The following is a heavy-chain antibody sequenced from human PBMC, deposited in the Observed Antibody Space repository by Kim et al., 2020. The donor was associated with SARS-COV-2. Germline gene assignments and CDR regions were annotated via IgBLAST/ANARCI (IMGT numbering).Heavy chain of an antibody. V-gene: IGHV1-69*13. CDR1: GGTFSSYA. CDR2: IIPIFGTA. D-gene: IGHD3-3*01. Sequence: SVTVSCKASGGTFSSYAISWVRQAPGQGLEWMGGIIPIFGTANYAQKFQGRVTITADESTSTAYMELSSLRSEDTAVYYCARSREEITIFGVVITPANYWGQGTLVTVSS. J-gene: IGHJ4*02. CDR3: ARSREEITIFGVVITPANY.